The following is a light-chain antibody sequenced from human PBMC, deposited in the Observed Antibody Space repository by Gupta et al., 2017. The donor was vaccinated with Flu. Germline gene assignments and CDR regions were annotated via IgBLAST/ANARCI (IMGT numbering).Light chain of an antibody. V-gene: IGKV1-5*03. CDR1: QNVNSW. Sequence: DRQMTPSPSTLAASVGDRVTLTCRASQNVNSWLDWYQQRPGKAPTLLIYKASTLQTGVSSRFSGSGSGTEFTLTISSLQPDDIATYYCQQNDRFPLTFGQGTKVEIK. CDR2: KAS. CDR3: QQNDRFPLT. J-gene: IGKJ1*01.